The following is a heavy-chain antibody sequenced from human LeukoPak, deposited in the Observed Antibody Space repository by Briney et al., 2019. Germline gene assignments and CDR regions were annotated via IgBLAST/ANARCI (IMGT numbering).Heavy chain of an antibody. CDR1: GGSISSSSYY. J-gene: IGHJ4*02. Sequence: PSETLSLTCTVSGGSISSSSYYWGWIRQPPGKGLEWIGEINHSGSTNYSPSLKSRVTISFDTSKNQFSLKLSSVTAADTAVYYCARGRAFFDWGQGTLVTVSS. CDR2: INHSGST. V-gene: IGHV4-39*07. D-gene: IGHD3-3*02. CDR3: ARGRAFFD.